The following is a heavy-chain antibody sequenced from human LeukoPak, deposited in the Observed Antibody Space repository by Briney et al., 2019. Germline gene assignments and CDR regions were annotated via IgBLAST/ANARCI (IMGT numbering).Heavy chain of an antibody. J-gene: IGHJ6*03. V-gene: IGHV4-34*01. CDR2: VNHSGST. CDR1: GGSFSGYY. CDR3: ARHRYYYRSGSYYGAPYYMDV. Sequence: SETLSLTCAVYGGSFSGYYWSWIRQPPGKGLEWIGEVNHSGSTNYNPSLKSRVTISVDTSKNQFSLKLSSVTAADTAVYYCARHRYYYRSGSYYGAPYYMDVWGKGTTVTISS. D-gene: IGHD3-10*01.